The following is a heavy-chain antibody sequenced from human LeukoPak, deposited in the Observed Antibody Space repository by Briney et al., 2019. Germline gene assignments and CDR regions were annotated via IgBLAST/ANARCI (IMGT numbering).Heavy chain of an antibody. V-gene: IGHV1-69*13. Sequence: SVNVSCKASGGTFSSYAISWVRQAPGQGLEWMGGIIPIFGTANYAQKFQGRVTITADESTSTAYMELSSLRSEDTAVYYCARGGDCVWGSEFDYWGQGTLVTVSS. CDR1: GGTFSSYA. J-gene: IGHJ4*02. D-gene: IGHD3-16*01. CDR3: ARGGDCVWGSEFDY. CDR2: IIPIFGTA.